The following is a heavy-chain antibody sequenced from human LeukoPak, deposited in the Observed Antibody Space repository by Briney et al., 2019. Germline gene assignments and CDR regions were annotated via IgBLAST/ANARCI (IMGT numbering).Heavy chain of an antibody. V-gene: IGHV3-33*01. CDR2: KWYDGSNE. CDR1: GFTLSGYG. CDR3: ARDRADY. D-gene: IGHD3-10*01. J-gene: IGHJ4*02. Sequence: GRSLRLSCVASGFTLSGYGMHWVRQAPGKGLEWVAVKWYDGSNEQYADSVKGRFTISRDNSKNTLYLQMNSLRVEDTAVYYCARDRADYWGQGTLVTVSS.